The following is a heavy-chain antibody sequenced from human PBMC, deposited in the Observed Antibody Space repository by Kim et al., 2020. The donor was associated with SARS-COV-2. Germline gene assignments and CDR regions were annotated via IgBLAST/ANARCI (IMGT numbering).Heavy chain of an antibody. J-gene: IGHJ6*02. D-gene: IGHD1-26*01. V-gene: IGHV3-9*01. CDR1: GFTFDDYA. Sequence: GGSLRLSCAASGFTFDDYAMHWVRQAPGKGLEWVSGISWNSGSIGYADSVKGRFTISRDNAKNSLYLQMNSLRAEDTALYYCAKDMAGGDSGSYYYGMDVWGQGTTVTVSS. CDR3: AKDMAGGDSGSYYYGMDV. CDR2: ISWNSGSI.